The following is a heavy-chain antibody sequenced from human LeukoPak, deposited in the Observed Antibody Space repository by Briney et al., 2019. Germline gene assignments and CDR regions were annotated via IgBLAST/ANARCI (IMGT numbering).Heavy chain of an antibody. Sequence: GGSLRLSCAASAFTFSSYEMSWVRQAPGKGLEWASYISSSGSKIYYADSVKGRFTISRDNAKNSLYLQMNSLRAEDTALYYCASYSTSSRAGFDYWGQGTLVTVSS. D-gene: IGHD6-6*01. CDR2: ISSSGSKI. CDR3: ASYSTSSRAGFDY. CDR1: AFTFSSYE. J-gene: IGHJ4*02. V-gene: IGHV3-48*03.